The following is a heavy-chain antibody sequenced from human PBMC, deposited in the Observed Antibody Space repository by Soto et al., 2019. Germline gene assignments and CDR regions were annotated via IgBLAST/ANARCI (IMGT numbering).Heavy chain of an antibody. CDR2: ISAYNGNT. D-gene: IGHD4-17*01. CDR1: GYTFTSYG. Sequence: ASVKVSCKASGYTFTSYGISWVRQAPGQGLEWMGWISAYNGNTDYAQKLQGRVTMTTDTSTSTAYMELRSLRSDDTAVYYCAQKGGYGDSYAFDIWGQGTMVTVSS. V-gene: IGHV1-18*01. CDR3: AQKGGYGDSYAFDI. J-gene: IGHJ3*02.